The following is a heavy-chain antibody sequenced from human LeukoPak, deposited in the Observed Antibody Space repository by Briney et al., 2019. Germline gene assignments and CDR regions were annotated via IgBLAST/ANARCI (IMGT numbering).Heavy chain of an antibody. CDR3: ARDLRRLLWFGEAYYYYGMDV. J-gene: IGHJ6*04. Sequence: GGSLRLSCAASGFTFSSYGMHWVRQAPGKGLEWVAVIWYDGSNKYYADSVKGRFTISRDNSKNTLYLQMNSLRAEDTAVYYCARDLRRLLWFGEAYYYYGMDVWGKGATVTVSS. CDR2: IWYDGSNK. D-gene: IGHD3-10*01. V-gene: IGHV3-33*01. CDR1: GFTFSSYG.